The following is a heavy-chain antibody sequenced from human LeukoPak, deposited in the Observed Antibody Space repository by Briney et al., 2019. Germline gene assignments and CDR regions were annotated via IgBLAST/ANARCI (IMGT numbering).Heavy chain of an antibody. J-gene: IGHJ3*02. CDR3: ARGLDNVVVPAAHI. CDR1: GYTFTGYY. V-gene: IGHV1-2*02. D-gene: IGHD2-2*01. Sequence: ASVKVSCKASGYTFTGYYMHWVRQAPGQGLEWMGWINPNSGGTNYAQKFQGRVTMTRDTSISTAYMELSRPRSDDTAVYYCARGLDNVVVPAAHIWGQGTMVTVSS. CDR2: INPNSGGT.